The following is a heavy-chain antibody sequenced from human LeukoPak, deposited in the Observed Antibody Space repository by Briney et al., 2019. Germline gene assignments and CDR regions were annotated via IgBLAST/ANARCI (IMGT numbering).Heavy chain of an antibody. CDR3: ASTSGVLDNWFDP. CDR2: INPNSGGT. J-gene: IGHJ5*02. Sequence: GASVKVSCKASGYTFTSYDINWVRQATGQGLEWMGWINPNSGGTNYAQKFQGRVTMTRDTSISTACMELSRLRSDDTAVYYCASTSGVLDNWFDPWGQGTLVTVSS. V-gene: IGHV1-2*02. CDR1: GYTFTSYD. D-gene: IGHD3-10*01.